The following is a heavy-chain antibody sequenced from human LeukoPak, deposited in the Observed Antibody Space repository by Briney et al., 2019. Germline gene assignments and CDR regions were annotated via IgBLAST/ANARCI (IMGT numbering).Heavy chain of an antibody. CDR2: ISYDGSNK. Sequence: GGSLRLSCAGSGFTFSDFWMTWVRQTPGKGLEWVAVISYDGSNKYYADSVKGRFTISRDNSKNTLYLQMNSLRAEDTAVYYCARSYYYDSSGYYNFDYWGQGTLVTVSS. V-gene: IGHV3-30-3*01. CDR1: GFTFSDFW. D-gene: IGHD3-22*01. CDR3: ARSYYYDSSGYYNFDY. J-gene: IGHJ4*02.